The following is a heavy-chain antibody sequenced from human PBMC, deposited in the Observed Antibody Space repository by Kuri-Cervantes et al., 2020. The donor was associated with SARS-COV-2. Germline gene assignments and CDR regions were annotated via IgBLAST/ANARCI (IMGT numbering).Heavy chain of an antibody. CDR1: GGSISSHY. D-gene: IGHD3/OR15-3a*01. V-gene: IGHV4-39*01. CDR3: ARFFDFPAGSLDSKSEYFQH. J-gene: IGHJ1*01. Sequence: SETLSLTCTVSGGSISSHYWGWIRQPPGKGLEWIGSIYYSGSTYYNPSLKSRVTISVDTSKNQFSLKLSSVTAADTAVYYCARFFDFPAGSLDSKSEYFQHWGQGTLVTVSS. CDR2: IYYSGST.